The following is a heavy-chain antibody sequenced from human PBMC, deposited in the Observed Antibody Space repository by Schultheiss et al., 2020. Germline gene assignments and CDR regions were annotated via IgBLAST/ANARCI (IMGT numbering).Heavy chain of an antibody. CDR2: IIPIFGTA. J-gene: IGHJ3*02. V-gene: IGHV1-69*06. Sequence: SVKVSCKASGGTFSSYAISWVRQAPGQGLEWMGGIIPIFGTANYAQKFQGRVTITADKSTSTAYMELSSLRSEDTAVYYCARRGDFWSGTDDAFDIWGEGTMGTVSS. CDR3: ARRGDFWSGTDDAFDI. CDR1: GGTFSSYA. D-gene: IGHD3-3*01.